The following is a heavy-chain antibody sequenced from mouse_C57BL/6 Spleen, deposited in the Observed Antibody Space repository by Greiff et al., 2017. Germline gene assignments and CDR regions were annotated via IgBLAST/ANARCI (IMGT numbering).Heavy chain of an antibody. Sequence: QVQLQQPGAELVKPGASVKLSCKASGYTFTSYWMHWVKQRPGQGLEWIGMIHPNSGSTNYNEKFKRKATLTVDKSSSTAYMQLSSLTSEDSAVYYCARGNPYYFDYWGQGTTLTVSS. D-gene: IGHD2-1*01. CDR3: ARGNPYYFDY. V-gene: IGHV1-64*01. CDR1: GYTFTSYW. CDR2: IHPNSGST. J-gene: IGHJ2*01.